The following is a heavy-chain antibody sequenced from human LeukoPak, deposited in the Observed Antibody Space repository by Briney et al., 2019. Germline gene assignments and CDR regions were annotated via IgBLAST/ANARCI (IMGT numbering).Heavy chain of an antibody. V-gene: IGHV3-30*02. CDR1: GFSFRDYG. Sequence: GGSLRLSCTTSGFSFRDYGMHWVRQASGKGLELVAFIQYDGNNIYHADSVKGRFAISRDDSKNTLYLEMNSLRSDDTAVYYCARGVRIAVAGYIDCWGQGTLVTVSS. CDR2: IQYDGNNI. D-gene: IGHD6-19*01. CDR3: ARGVRIAVAGYIDC. J-gene: IGHJ4*02.